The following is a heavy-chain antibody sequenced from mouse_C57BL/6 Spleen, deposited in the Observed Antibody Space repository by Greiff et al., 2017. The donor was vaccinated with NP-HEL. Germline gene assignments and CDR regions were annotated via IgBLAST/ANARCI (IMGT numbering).Heavy chain of an antibody. CDR3: ARISRYWYFDV. CDR1: GYSITSGYY. CDR2: ISYDGSN. D-gene: IGHD1-1*01. V-gene: IGHV3-6*01. J-gene: IGHJ1*03. Sequence: VQLKESGPGLVKPSQSLSLTCSVTGYSITSGYYWNWIRQFPGNKREWMGYISYDGSNNYNPSLKNRISITRDTSKNQFFLKLNSVTTEDTATYYCARISRYWYFDVWGTGTTVTVSS.